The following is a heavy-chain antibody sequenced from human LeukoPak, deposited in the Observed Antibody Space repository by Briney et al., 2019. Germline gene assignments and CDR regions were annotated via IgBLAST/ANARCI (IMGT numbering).Heavy chain of an antibody. J-gene: IGHJ4*02. CDR3: AKDRTGSGGYFDY. D-gene: IGHD1-14*01. CDR1: GFTFDDYA. CDR2: ISWNSGCI. Sequence: PGRSLRLSCADSGFTFDDYAMHWVRQAPGKGLEWVSGISWNSGCIGYADSVKGRFTISRDNAKNSLYLQMNSLRPEDTALYYCAKDRTGSGGYFDYWGQGTLVTVSS. V-gene: IGHV3-9*01.